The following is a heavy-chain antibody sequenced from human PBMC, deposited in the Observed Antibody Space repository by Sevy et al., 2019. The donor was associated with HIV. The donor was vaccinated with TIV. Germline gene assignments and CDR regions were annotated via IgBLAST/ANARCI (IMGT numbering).Heavy chain of an antibody. V-gene: IGHV1-69*06. CDR1: GGTFSSYA. D-gene: IGHD2-2*01. CDR2: MIPIFGTA. Sequence: ASVKVSCKASGGTFSSYAMSWVRQAPGQGLEWMGGMIPIFGTANYAQKFQGRVTITADKSTSTAYMELSSLRSEDTAVYYCARGGGYCSSTSCYDAFDIWGQGTMVTVSS. J-gene: IGHJ3*02. CDR3: ARGGGYCSSTSCYDAFDI.